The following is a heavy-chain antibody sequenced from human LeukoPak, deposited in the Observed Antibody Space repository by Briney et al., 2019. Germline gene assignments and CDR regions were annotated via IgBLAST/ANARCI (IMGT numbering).Heavy chain of an antibody. Sequence: SETLSLTCTVSGGSIRSSTDYWGWIRQPPGKGLEWIGDINHSGSTNYNPSHTSRVTISVDPSKNQFSLNLSSVTAADTAVYYCASRHYDILTGYPSLLFDFWGQGGLVTVSS. V-gene: IGHV4-39*07. D-gene: IGHD3-9*01. J-gene: IGHJ4*02. CDR2: INHSGST. CDR1: GGSIRSSTDY. CDR3: ASRHYDILTGYPSLLFDF.